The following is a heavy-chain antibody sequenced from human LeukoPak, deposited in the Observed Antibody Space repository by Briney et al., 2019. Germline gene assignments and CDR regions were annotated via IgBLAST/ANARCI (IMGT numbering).Heavy chain of an antibody. D-gene: IGHD3-22*01. J-gene: IGHJ6*03. Sequence: SGPTLVKPTQTLTLTCTFSGFSLSTAGVGVGWIRQPPGKALEWLALIYWNDDKRCSPSLPSRLIITRGTSEDQVVHTMTNIDPVDTATYFWAHTGGGPTDYYQNYYYMDVWGKGTTVSVSS. CDR2: IYWNDDK. CDR1: GFSLSTAGVG. CDR3: AHTGGGPTDYYQNYYYMDV. V-gene: IGHV2-5*01.